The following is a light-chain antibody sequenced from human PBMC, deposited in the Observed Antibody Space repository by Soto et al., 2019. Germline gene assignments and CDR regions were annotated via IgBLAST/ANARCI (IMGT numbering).Light chain of an antibody. CDR2: GNS. J-gene: IGLJ2*01. V-gene: IGLV1-40*01. CDR1: SSNIGAGYD. Sequence: QSVLAQPPSVSGAQGQRVTISCTGSSSNIGAGYDVHWYQQLPGTAPKLLIYGNSNRPSGVPDRFSGSKSGTSASLAITGLQPEDEADYYCQSYDSSLSGVVFGGGTKVTVL. CDR3: QSYDSSLSGVV.